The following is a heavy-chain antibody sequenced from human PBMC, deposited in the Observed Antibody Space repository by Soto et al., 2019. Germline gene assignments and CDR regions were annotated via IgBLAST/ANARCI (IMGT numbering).Heavy chain of an antibody. CDR1: GFTFSSYA. V-gene: IGHV3-64D*08. Sequence: GGSLRLSCSASGFTFSSYAMHWVRQAPGKGLEYVSAISSNGGSTYYADSVKGRFTISRDNSKNTLYLQMSSLRAEDTAVYYCVKDSPFDDILTGPTKTQLKDFDYWGQGTLVTVSS. J-gene: IGHJ4*02. CDR2: ISSNGGST. D-gene: IGHD3-9*01. CDR3: VKDSPFDDILTGPTKTQLKDFDY.